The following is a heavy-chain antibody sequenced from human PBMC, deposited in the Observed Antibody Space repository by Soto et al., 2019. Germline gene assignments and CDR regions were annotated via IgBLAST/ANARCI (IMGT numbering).Heavy chain of an antibody. Sequence: GESLKISCKGSGYSFTSYWIGWVRQMPGKGLEWMGIIYPGDSDTRYSPSFQGQVTISAEKSISTAYLQWSSLKASDTAMYYCARIAAAGSLFNWFDPWGQGTLVTVSS. V-gene: IGHV5-51*01. CDR1: GYSFTSYW. CDR2: IYPGDSDT. D-gene: IGHD6-13*01. CDR3: ARIAAAGSLFNWFDP. J-gene: IGHJ5*02.